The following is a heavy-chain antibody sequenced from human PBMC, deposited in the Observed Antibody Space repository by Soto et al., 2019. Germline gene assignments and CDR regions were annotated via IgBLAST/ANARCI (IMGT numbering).Heavy chain of an antibody. Sequence: SETLSLTCAVYGGSFSGYYWSWIRQPPGKGLEWIGEINHSGSTNYNPSLKSRVTISVDTSKNQFSLKLSSVTAADTAVYYCARRYCSSTSSYDILTGPGWFDPWGQGTLVTVSS. V-gene: IGHV4-34*01. CDR2: INHSGST. CDR1: GGSFSGYY. CDR3: ARRYCSSTSSYDILTGPGWFDP. J-gene: IGHJ5*02. D-gene: IGHD2-2*01.